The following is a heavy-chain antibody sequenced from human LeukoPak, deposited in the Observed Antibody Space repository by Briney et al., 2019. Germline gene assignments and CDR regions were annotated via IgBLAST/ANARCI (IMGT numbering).Heavy chain of an antibody. V-gene: IGHV3-66*01. CDR2: IYSGGYT. D-gene: IGHD4-17*01. Sequence: GGSLRLSCAGSGFSVSANYMSWVRQAPGKGLEWVAMIYSGGYTKYADSVKGRFTISRDNSKNTLYVQLNSLRDDDTAVYYCARADDGDYFDYWGQGTLVTVSS. CDR1: GFSVSANY. J-gene: IGHJ4*02. CDR3: ARADDGDYFDY.